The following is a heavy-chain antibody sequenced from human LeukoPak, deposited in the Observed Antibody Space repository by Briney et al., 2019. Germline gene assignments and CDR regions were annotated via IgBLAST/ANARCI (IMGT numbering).Heavy chain of an antibody. V-gene: IGHV1-8*03. CDR1: GGTFTSYD. Sequence: ASVKVSCKASGGTFTSYDINWVRQATGQGLEWMGWMNPNSGNTGYAQKFQGRVTITRNTSISTAYMELSSLRSEDTAVYYCARGRRCSGGSCRAYYYYYMDVWGKGTTVTVSS. D-gene: IGHD2-15*01. CDR3: ARGRRCSGGSCRAYYYYYMDV. J-gene: IGHJ6*03. CDR2: MNPNSGNT.